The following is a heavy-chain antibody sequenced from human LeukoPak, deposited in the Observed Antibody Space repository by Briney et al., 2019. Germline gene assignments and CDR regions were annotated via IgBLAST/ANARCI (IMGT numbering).Heavy chain of an antibody. CDR2: INHSGST. CDR1: GGSFSGYY. Sequence: SETLSLTCAVYGGSFSGYYWSWIRQPPGKGPEWIGEINHSGSTNYNPSLKSRVTISVDTSKNQFSLKLSSVTAADTAVYYCAREQHWGQGTLVTVSS. CDR3: AREQH. V-gene: IGHV4-34*01. J-gene: IGHJ1*01.